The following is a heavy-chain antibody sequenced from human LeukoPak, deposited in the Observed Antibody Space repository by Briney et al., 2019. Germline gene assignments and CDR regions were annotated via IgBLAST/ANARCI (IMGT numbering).Heavy chain of an antibody. V-gene: IGHV3-30*18. D-gene: IGHD2-2*01. CDR3: AKDREYQLLMYYFDY. CDR2: ISYDGSNK. CDR1: GFTFSSYG. Sequence: PGGSLRLSCAASGFTFSSYGMHWVRQAPGKGLEWVAVISYDGSNKYYADSVKGRFTISRDNSKNTLYLQMNSLRAEDTAVYYCAKDREYQLLMYYFDYWGQGTLVTVSS. J-gene: IGHJ4*02.